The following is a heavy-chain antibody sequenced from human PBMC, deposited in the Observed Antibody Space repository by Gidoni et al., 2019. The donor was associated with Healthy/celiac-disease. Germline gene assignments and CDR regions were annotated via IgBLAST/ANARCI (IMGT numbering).Heavy chain of an antibody. D-gene: IGHD2-2*01. V-gene: IGHV4-34*01. CDR2: INHSGST. J-gene: IGHJ6*02. Sequence: QVQLQQWGAGLLKPSETLSLICAVYGGSFSGYYWRWIRQPPGKGLEWIGEINHSGSTNYNPSLKSRVTISVDTSKNQFSLKLSSVTAADTAVYYCARERIVVVPAAQGGYGMDVWGQGTTVTVSS. CDR1: GGSFSGYY. CDR3: ARERIVVVPAAQGGYGMDV.